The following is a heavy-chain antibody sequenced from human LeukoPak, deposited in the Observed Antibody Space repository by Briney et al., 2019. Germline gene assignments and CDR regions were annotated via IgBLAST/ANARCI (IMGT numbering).Heavy chain of an antibody. Sequence: SVKVSCKASGGTFSSYAISWVRQAPGQGLEWMGGIIPIFGTANYAQKFQGRVTITADESTSTAYTELSSLRSEDTAVYYCARGRTIFGVVTIPDAFDIWGQGTMVTVSS. CDR2: IIPIFGTA. V-gene: IGHV1-69*13. J-gene: IGHJ3*02. CDR3: ARGRTIFGVVTIPDAFDI. CDR1: GGTFSSYA. D-gene: IGHD3-3*01.